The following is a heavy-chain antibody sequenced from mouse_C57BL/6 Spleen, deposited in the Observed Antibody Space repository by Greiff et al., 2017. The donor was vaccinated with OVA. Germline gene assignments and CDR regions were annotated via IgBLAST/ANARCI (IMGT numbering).Heavy chain of an antibody. J-gene: IGHJ1*03. Sequence: VQLQQPGAELVMPGASVKLSCKASGYTFTSYWMHWVKQRPGQGLEWIGEIDPSDSYTNYNQKFKGKSTLTVDTSSSTAYMQLSSLTSEDSAVYYCARTVVRYWYFDVWGTGTTVTVSS. V-gene: IGHV1-69*01. CDR2: IDPSDSYT. CDR1: GYTFTSYW. CDR3: ARTVVRYWYFDV. D-gene: IGHD1-1*01.